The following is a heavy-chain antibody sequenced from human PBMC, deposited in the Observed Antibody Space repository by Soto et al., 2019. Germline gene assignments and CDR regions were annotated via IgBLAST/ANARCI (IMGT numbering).Heavy chain of an antibody. CDR2: INHLETT. CDR3: ARRGASDSFDY. J-gene: IGHJ4*02. D-gene: IGHD4-17*01. CDR1: GASITYGGYS. Sequence: SETLSLTCTVSGASITYGGYSWSWIRQTPGKGLEWIGYINHLETTFYNPSFESRLTLSIDRTKNQFSLNLNSMSAADRAVYFCARRGASDSFDYWGQGILVTVSS. V-gene: IGHV4-30-2*01.